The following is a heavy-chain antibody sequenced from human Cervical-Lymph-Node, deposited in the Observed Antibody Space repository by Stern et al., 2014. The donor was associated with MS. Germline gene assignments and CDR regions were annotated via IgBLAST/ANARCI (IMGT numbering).Heavy chain of an antibody. J-gene: IGHJ4*02. CDR1: GFTFSSYG. CDR2: ISYDGSNK. V-gene: IGHV3-30*18. Sequence: MQLVESGGGVVQPGRSLRLSCAASGFTFSSYGMHWVRQAPGKGLEWVAVISYDGSNKYYADSVKGRFTISRDNSKNTLYLQMNSLRAEDTAVYYCAKGGIKRDRAGVSYYFDYWGQGTLVTVSS. D-gene: IGHD2/OR15-2a*01. CDR3: AKGGIKRDRAGVSYYFDY.